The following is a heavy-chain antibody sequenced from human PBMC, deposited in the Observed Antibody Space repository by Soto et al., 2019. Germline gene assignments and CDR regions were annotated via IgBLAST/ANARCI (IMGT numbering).Heavy chain of an antibody. D-gene: IGHD4-4*01. CDR3: ARELDDYSYYFDY. CDR1: GFTFSSYE. V-gene: IGHV3-48*03. J-gene: IGHJ4*02. Sequence: GGSLRLSCAASGFTFSSYEMNWVRQAPGKGLEWVSYISSSGSTIYYADSVKGRFTISRDNAKNSLYLQMNSLRAEDTAVYYCARELDDYSYYFDYWGQGTLVTVSS. CDR2: ISSSGSTI.